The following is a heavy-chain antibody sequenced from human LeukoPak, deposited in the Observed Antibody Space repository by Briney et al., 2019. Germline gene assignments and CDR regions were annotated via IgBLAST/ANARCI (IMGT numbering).Heavy chain of an antibody. Sequence: GGSLRLSCATSGLTFTNAWMSWFRQAPGKGLEWVGRIKSKTDGGTSDYAAPVQGRFTISRDDSKNTLYLQMNSLKTEDTAVYYCTTRSARVLRYFDWPYYFDYWGQGTLVTVSS. J-gene: IGHJ4*02. V-gene: IGHV3-15*01. D-gene: IGHD3-9*01. CDR1: GLTFTNAW. CDR2: IKSKTDGGTS. CDR3: TTRSARVLRYFDWPYYFDY.